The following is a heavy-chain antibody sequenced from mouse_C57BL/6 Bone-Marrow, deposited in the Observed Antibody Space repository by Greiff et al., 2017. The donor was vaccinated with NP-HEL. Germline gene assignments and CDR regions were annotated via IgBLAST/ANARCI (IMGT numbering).Heavy chain of an antibody. CDR2: IDPETGGT. CDR1: GYTFTDYE. D-gene: IGHD1-1*01. V-gene: IGHV1-15*01. Sequence: VQLQQSGAELVRPGASVTLSCKASGYTFTDYEMHWVKQTPVHGLEWIGAIDPETGGTAYNQKFKGKAILTADKSSSTAYMELRSLTSEDSAVYYCTRDRSYDFDYWGQGTTLTVSS. CDR3: TRDRSYDFDY. J-gene: IGHJ2*01.